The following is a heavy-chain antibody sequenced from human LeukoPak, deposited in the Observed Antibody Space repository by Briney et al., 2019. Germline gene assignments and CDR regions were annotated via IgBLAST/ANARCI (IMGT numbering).Heavy chain of an antibody. CDR3: AKASVAIPQYCNS. CDR1: GFTFGNYA. J-gene: IGHJ5*02. V-gene: IGHV3-23*01. CDR2: ISGTGSST. D-gene: IGHD2-2*02. Sequence: QPGGSLRLSCAASGFTFGNYAMNWVRQAPGKGLEWVSTISGTGSSTYYADSAKGRFTISRDNSKDTLFLQLNSLTAADTAMYFCAKASVAIPQYCNSWGQGTLVTVSS.